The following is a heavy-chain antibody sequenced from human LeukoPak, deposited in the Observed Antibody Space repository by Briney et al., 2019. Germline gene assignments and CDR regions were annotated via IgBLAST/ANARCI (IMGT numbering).Heavy chain of an antibody. CDR3: AIDYYDSSGYDY. D-gene: IGHD3-22*01. Sequence: GASVKVSCRASGYTFTDYYVHWVRQAPGQGLEWMGWINPNSGGTNYAQKFQGWVTMTRDTSISTAYMELSRLRSDDTAVYYCAIDYYDSSGYDYWGQGTLVTVSS. J-gene: IGHJ4*02. CDR1: GYTFTDYY. V-gene: IGHV1-2*04. CDR2: INPNSGGT.